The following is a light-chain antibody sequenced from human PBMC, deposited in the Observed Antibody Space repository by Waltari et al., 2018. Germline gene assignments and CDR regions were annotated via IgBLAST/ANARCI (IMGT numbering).Light chain of an antibody. CDR1: ISNVDILHL. Sequence: HSALTQPASVSGSPGQSITISSPPVISNVDILHLVSWYQHHPSRNPRLLIYDVNQRPSGISNRSSGSNSGNTASLTISGLQPDDEADYFCCSFAGYGIYVFGSGTQVSVL. V-gene: IGLV2-23*02. CDR2: DVN. J-gene: IGLJ1*01. CDR3: CSFAGYGIYV.